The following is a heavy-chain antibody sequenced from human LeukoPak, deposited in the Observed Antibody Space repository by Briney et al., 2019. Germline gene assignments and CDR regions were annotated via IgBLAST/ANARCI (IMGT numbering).Heavy chain of an antibody. Sequence: NPSETLSLTCTVSGVSSSSSYWSWIRQPPGKGLEWIGYIFYTGDSNHNPSFKSRVSISLDTSKDQISLKLYSVTAADTAVYYCARHRFASPLDSWGQGTLVTVSS. D-gene: IGHD2-21*01. V-gene: IGHV4-59*08. CDR2: IFYTGDS. CDR1: GVSSSSSY. CDR3: ARHRFASPLDS. J-gene: IGHJ4*02.